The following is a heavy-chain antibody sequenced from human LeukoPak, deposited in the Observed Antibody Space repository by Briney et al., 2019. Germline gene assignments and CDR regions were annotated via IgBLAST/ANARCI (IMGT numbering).Heavy chain of an antibody. V-gene: IGHV3-23*01. CDR1: AFTFSHYA. Sequence: GGSLRLSCAASAFTFSHYAMAWVRQAPGERPEWIAAISAGGDTYHSDSVKGRFTISRDNSKNTLYLQMNSLRAEDTAVYYCAKGDSFLYYYDSSGYEYWGQGTLVTVSS. CDR3: AKGDSFLYYYDSSGYEY. D-gene: IGHD3-22*01. J-gene: IGHJ4*02. CDR2: ISAGGDT.